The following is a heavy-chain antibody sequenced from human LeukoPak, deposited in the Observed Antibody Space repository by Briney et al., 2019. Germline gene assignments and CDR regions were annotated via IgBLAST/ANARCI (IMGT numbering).Heavy chain of an antibody. Sequence: ASVKVSCKASGYTFTSYYMHWVRQAPGQGLEWMGWISAYNGNTNYAQKLQGRVTMTTDTSTSTAYMELRSLRSDDTAVYYCARENGDYDPFDYWGQGTLVTVSS. CDR3: ARENGDYDPFDY. V-gene: IGHV1-18*04. D-gene: IGHD4-17*01. J-gene: IGHJ4*02. CDR2: ISAYNGNT. CDR1: GYTFTSYY.